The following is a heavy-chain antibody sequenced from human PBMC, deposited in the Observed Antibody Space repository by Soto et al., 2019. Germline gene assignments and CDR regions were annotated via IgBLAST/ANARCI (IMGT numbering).Heavy chain of an antibody. CDR2: IWYDGSNK. Sequence: QVQLVESGGGVVQPGRSLRLSCAASGFTFSSYGMHWVRQAPGKGLEWVAVIWYDGSNKYYADSVKGRFTISRHNSKNTLYLQMNSLRAEDTAVYYCARDGYCSGGSCYSVPVFDYWGQGTLVTVS. V-gene: IGHV3-33*01. D-gene: IGHD2-15*01. J-gene: IGHJ4*02. CDR3: ARDGYCSGGSCYSVPVFDY. CDR1: GFTFSSYG.